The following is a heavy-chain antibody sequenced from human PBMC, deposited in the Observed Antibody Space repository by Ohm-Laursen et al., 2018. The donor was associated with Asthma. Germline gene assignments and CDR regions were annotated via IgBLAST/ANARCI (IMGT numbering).Heavy chain of an antibody. CDR1: GFTVSSIY. D-gene: IGHD3-16*02. CDR2: IYSGGST. Sequence: SLRLSCSASGFTVSSIYMTWVRQAPGKGLEWVSVIYSGGSTYYADSVKGRFTISRDNSKNTLYLQMNSLRAEDTAVYYCAKVVLMDVWGQGTTVTVSS. J-gene: IGHJ6*02. CDR3: AKVVLMDV. V-gene: IGHV3-53*01.